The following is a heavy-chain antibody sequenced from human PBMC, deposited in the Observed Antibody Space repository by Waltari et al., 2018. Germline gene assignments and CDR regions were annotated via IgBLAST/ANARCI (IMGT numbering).Heavy chain of an antibody. CDR2: VDPEDGET. CDR3: ATATLGIVGATADY. D-gene: IGHD1-26*01. CDR1: GYSFTDYY. Sequence: ESQLVQSGAEGKKPGATVKIACKVSGYSFTDYYMHWVQKPPGKGLEWMGRVDPEDGETIYAEKFQGRVTITADTSTDTAYMELSSLRSEDTAVYYCATATLGIVGATADYWGQGTLVTVSS. J-gene: IGHJ4*02. V-gene: IGHV1-69-2*01.